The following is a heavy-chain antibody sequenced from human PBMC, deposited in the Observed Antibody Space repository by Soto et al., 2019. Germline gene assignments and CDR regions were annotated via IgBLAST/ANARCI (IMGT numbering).Heavy chain of an antibody. V-gene: IGHV3-66*01. D-gene: IGHD6-13*01. J-gene: IGHJ3*02. CDR3: ARDYWQQPTIDAFDI. Sequence: EVQLVESGGGLVQPGGSLRLSCAASGFTVSSNYMSWVRQAPGKGLEWVSVIYSGGSTYYADSVKGRFTISRDNSKNTLYLQMNSLRAEDTAVYYCARDYWQQPTIDAFDIWGQGTMVTVSS. CDR1: GFTVSSNY. CDR2: IYSGGST.